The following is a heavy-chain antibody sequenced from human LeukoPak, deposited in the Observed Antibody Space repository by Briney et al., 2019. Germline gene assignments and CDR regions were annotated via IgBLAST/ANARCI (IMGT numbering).Heavy chain of an antibody. CDR2: MSGRGDTS. Sequence: PGGSLRLSCAASGFTFGTHAMTWVRQAPGKGLEWDSGMSGRGDTSYYADSVKGRFTISRDNSKNTLFLQMNSLRAEDTAVYYCAKLAGIRGWFVYYFDYWGQGTLVTVS. D-gene: IGHD6-19*01. CDR3: AKLAGIRGWFVYYFDY. J-gene: IGHJ4*02. CDR1: GFTFGTHA. V-gene: IGHV3-23*01.